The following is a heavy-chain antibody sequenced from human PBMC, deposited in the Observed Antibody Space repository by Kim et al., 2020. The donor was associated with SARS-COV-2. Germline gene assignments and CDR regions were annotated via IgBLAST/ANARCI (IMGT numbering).Heavy chain of an antibody. CDR1: GFTFSSYA. CDR2: ISYDGSNK. J-gene: IGHJ3*02. V-gene: IGHV3-30-3*01. CDR3: ARAHSSPDAFDI. D-gene: IGHD6-13*01. Sequence: GGSLRLSCAASGFTFSSYAMHWVRQAPGKGLEWVAVISYDGSNKYYADSVKGRFTISRDNSKNTLYLQMNSLRAEDTAVYYCARAHSSPDAFDIWGQGT.